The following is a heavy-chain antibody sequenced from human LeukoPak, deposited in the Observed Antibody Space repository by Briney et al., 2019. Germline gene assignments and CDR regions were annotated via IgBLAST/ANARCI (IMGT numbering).Heavy chain of an antibody. J-gene: IGHJ4*02. CDR1: GLTFSSYD. Sequence: GGSLRLSCAASGLTFSSYDMHWVRQAPGKGLEWVAFIRYDGSDKFYADSVKGRFTISRDNSMDTLYLHMNSLRAEDTAVYYCAKAGNYDSSGYPRNWGQGTLVTVSS. CDR3: AKAGNYDSSGYPRN. CDR2: IRYDGSDK. V-gene: IGHV3-30*02. D-gene: IGHD3-22*01.